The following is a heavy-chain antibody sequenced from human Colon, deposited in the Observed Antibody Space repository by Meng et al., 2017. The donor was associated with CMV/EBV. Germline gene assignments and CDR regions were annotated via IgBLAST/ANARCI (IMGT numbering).Heavy chain of an antibody. CDR1: GFNFGTYT. V-gene: IGHV3-21*01. CDR3: ARDYGSGSRFDY. CDR2: ISSRSTYI. J-gene: IGHJ4*02. D-gene: IGHD3-10*01. Sequence: CAASGFNFGTYTMDWVRQAPGKGLEWVSSISSRSTYIYYADSMKGRFTISRDNAKNSLYLQMNSLRAEDTAVYYCARDYGSGSRFDYWGQGTLVTVSS.